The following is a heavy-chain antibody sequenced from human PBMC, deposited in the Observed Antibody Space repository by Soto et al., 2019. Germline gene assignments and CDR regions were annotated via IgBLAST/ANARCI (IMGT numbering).Heavy chain of an antibody. CDR2: IHYNGNT. CDR3: AREGNLGRWIQPLDS. J-gene: IGHJ4*02. Sequence: GKTSETLSLTCTVSGGSMFSYYWSWIRQPRGRGLEWIGNIHYNGNTKYSPSLKSRVTMSVDTSKNHFSLKLISVTTADTAVYFCAREGNLGRWIQPLDSWGQGTLVTVSS. CDR1: GGSMFSYY. V-gene: IGHV4-59*01. D-gene: IGHD2-2*03.